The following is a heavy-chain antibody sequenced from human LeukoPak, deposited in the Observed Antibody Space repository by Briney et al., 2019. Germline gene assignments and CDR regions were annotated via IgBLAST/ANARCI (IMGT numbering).Heavy chain of an antibody. J-gene: IGHJ4*02. CDR2: IKEDGSEK. V-gene: IGHV3-7*01. CDR3: ARGGTFVSDY. CDR1: GFTFSIFW. Sequence: GGSLRLSCAASGFTFSIFWMSWVRQAPGKGLEWVANIKEDGSEKYYVDSMKGRFTVSRDNAKNSLYLQMGSLRAEDTAVYYCARGGTFVSDYWGQGTLVTVSS. D-gene: IGHD1-1*01.